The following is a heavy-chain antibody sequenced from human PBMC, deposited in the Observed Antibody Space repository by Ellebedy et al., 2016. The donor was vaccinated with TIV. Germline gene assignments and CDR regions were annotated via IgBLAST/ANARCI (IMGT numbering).Heavy chain of an antibody. CDR2: INRDGSII. J-gene: IGHJ4*02. CDR3: TRDTYGPDDY. V-gene: IGHV3-74*01. D-gene: IGHD3-10*01. CDR1: GFTISSYW. Sequence: GGSLRLSCAASGFTISSYWMHWVRQVPGKGLVWVSRINRDGSIINYADSVKGRFTISRDNAKNTLYLQMNSLRAEDTAVYYCTRDTYGPDDYWGQGTLVTVSS.